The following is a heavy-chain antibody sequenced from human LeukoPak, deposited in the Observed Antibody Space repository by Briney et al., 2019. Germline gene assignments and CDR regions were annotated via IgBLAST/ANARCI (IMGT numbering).Heavy chain of an antibody. CDR1: GFTFSSYA. Sequence: PGGSLRLSCAASGFTFSSYAMHWVRQAPGKGLEWVAVISYDGSNKYYADSVKGRLTISRDNSKNTLYLQMNSLRAEDTAVYYCARGSSSWYYFDYWGQGTLVTVSS. J-gene: IGHJ4*02. CDR2: ISYDGSNK. CDR3: ARGSSSWYYFDY. D-gene: IGHD6-13*01. V-gene: IGHV3-30-3*01.